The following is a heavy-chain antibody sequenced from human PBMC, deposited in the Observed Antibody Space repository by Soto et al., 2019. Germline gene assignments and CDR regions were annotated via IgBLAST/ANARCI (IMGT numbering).Heavy chain of an antibody. D-gene: IGHD3-9*01. Sequence: SETLSLTCAVYGGSFSGYYWSWIRQPPGKGLEWIGEINHSGSTNYNPSLKSRVTISVDTSKNQFSLKLSSVTAADTAVYYCARVHHPTHVLLYFDWFPKTHYYYYGMDVWGQGTTVTVSS. CDR3: ARVHHPTHVLLYFDWFPKTHYYYYGMDV. V-gene: IGHV4-34*01. CDR1: GGSFSGYY. J-gene: IGHJ6*02. CDR2: INHSGST.